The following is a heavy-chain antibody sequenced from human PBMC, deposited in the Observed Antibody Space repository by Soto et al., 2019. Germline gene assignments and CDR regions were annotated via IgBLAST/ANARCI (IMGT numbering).Heavy chain of an antibody. D-gene: IGHD5-12*01. Sequence: QITLKESGPTLVKPTQTLTLTCSFSGFSLSTSGVGVGWIRQPPGKALEWLALIYWDDDKRYSPSLKSRLTITKDTSKNQVVLTMTNMDPVDTATYYCAHVYGGYDNFDYWGQGTLVTVSS. CDR3: AHVYGGYDNFDY. CDR1: GFSLSTSGVG. CDR2: IYWDDDK. V-gene: IGHV2-5*02. J-gene: IGHJ4*02.